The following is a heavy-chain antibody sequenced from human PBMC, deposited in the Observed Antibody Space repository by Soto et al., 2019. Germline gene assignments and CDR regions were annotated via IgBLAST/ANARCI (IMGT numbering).Heavy chain of an antibody. V-gene: IGHV3-73*01. Sequence: GGSLRLSCAASGFPFSGSALHLVRQSSGKGLEWVGRIRNKANSYATAYAASVRGRFTISRDDSKNTAFLQMNSLKTEDTALYYCTTHAHAVMTRKWCPGTLVTLSS. CDR1: GFPFSGSA. CDR3: TTHAHAVMTRK. D-gene: IGHD3-16*01. J-gene: IGHJ4*02. CDR2: IRNKANSYAT.